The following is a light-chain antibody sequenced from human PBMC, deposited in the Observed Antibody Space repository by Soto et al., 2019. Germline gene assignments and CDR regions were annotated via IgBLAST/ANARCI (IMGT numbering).Light chain of an antibody. CDR1: RSNIWAGYD. CDR2: GNS. V-gene: IGLV1-40*01. J-gene: IGLJ1*01. CDR3: QSYDSSLSGTRV. Sequence: VLTQPPSGSWSPGQRVTIPCTGSRSNIWAGYDVHWYQQLPGTAPKLLIYGNSNRPSGVPDRFSGSKSGTSASLAITGLQAEDEADYYCQSYDSSLSGTRVFGTGTKVTVL.